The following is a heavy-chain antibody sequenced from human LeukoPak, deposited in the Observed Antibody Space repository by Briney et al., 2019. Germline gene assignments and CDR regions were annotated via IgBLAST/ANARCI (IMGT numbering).Heavy chain of an antibody. CDR1: GFTYSSYA. CDR2: ISGSGGST. D-gene: IGHD3-9*01. V-gene: IGHV3-23*01. J-gene: IGHJ4*02. CDR3: AKDNEITYYDILTGLWYFDY. Sequence: GGSLRLSCAASGFTYSSYAMSWVRQAPGKGLEWVSAISGSGGSTYYADSVKGRFTISRDNSKNTLYLQMNSLRAEDTAVYYCAKDNEITYYDILTGLWYFDYWGQGTLVTVSS.